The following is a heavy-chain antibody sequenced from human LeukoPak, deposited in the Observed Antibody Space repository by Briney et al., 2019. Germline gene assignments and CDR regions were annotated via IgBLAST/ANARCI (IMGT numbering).Heavy chain of an antibody. J-gene: IGHJ2*01. CDR2: IYYSGST. Sequence: PSETLSLTCTVSGGSISSYYWSWIRQPPGKGLEWIGYIYYSGSTNYNPSLKSRVTISVDTSKNQFSLKLSSVIAADTAVYYCARPPYSSGWTPNTCSFDRWAGAPLVTVP. V-gene: IGHV4-59*01. CDR1: GGSISSYY. CDR3: ARPPYSSGWTPNTCSFDR. D-gene: IGHD6-25*01.